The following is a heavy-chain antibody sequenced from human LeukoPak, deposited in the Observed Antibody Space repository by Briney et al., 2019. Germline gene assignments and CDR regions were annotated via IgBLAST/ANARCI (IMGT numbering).Heavy chain of an antibody. V-gene: IGHV4-59*01. CDR1: GGSISSYY. J-gene: IGHJ6*02. Sequence: SETLSLTCTVSGGSISSYYWSWIRQPPGKGLEWIGYIYYGGSTNYNPSLKSRVTISVDTSKNQFSLKLSSVTAADTAVYYCARGPYDFWSGYLYYYYGMNVWGQGTTVTVSS. CDR2: IYYGGST. CDR3: ARGPYDFWSGYLYYYYGMNV. D-gene: IGHD3-3*01.